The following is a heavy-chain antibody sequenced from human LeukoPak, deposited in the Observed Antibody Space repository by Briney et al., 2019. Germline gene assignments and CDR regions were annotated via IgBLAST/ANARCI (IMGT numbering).Heavy chain of an antibody. CDR1: GGTFSSYA. CDR2: IIPIFGTA. D-gene: IGHD2-2*01. V-gene: IGHV1-69*05. J-gene: IGHJ4*02. CDR3: ARGEYQLLFSFDY. Sequence: GAPVKVSCKASGGTFSSYAISWVRPAPGQGLEWMGRIIPIFGTANYAQKFQGRVTITTDESTSTAYMELSSLRSEDTAVYHCARGEYQLLFSFDYWGQGTLVTVSS.